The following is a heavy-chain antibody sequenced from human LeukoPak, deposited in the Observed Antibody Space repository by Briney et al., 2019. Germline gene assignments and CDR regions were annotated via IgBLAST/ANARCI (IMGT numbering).Heavy chain of an antibody. CDR1: GGSISSSSYY. D-gene: IGHD2-15*01. J-gene: IGHJ4*02. V-gene: IGHV4-39*07. Sequence: PSETLSLTCTVSGGSISSSSYYWGWIRQPPGKGLEWIGSIYYSGSTYYNPSLKSRVTISVDTSKNQFSLKLSSVTAADTAVYYCARRSLGYCSGGSCYSEGIDYWGQGTLVTVSS. CDR2: IYYSGST. CDR3: ARRSLGYCSGGSCYSEGIDY.